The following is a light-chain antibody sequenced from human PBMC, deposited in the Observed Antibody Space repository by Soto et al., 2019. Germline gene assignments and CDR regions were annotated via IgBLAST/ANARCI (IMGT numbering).Light chain of an antibody. CDR1: QSISNH. CDR2: AAS. V-gene: IGKV1-39*01. CDR3: QQSHNIPST. J-gene: IGKJ4*02. Sequence: DIQMTQSPSSLSASVEDRVFITCRASQSISNHLNWYQQKPGKAPNLLIFAASSLQRGVPSRFSVSRSWPDFTLTINSLQTEDSAIYYCQQSHNIPSTFGRGTKVEIK.